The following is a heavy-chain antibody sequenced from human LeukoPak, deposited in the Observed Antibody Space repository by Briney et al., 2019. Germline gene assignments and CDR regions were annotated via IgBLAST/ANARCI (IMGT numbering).Heavy chain of an antibody. CDR3: ARGLVVVHINY. D-gene: IGHD2-15*01. J-gene: IGHJ4*02. Sequence: GGSLRLSCAASGFIFSSFWMHWVRQVPGKGLVWVSHINSDGRTTDYADSVRGRFTISRDNAKNTLYLQMNSLRAEDTAVYYCARGLVVVHINYWGQGTLVTVSS. CDR1: GFIFSSFW. CDR2: INSDGRTT. V-gene: IGHV3-74*01.